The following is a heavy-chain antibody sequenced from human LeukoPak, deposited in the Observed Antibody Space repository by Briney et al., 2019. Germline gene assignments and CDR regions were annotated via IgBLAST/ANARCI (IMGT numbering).Heavy chain of an antibody. V-gene: IGHV3-23*01. D-gene: IGHD2-2*02. CDR2: ISGSGGST. Sequence: SGGSLRLSCAASGFTFSSYAMSWVRQAPGKGLEWVSAISGSGGSTYYADSVKGRFTISRDNSKNTLYLQMNSLRAEDTAVYYCAKLGIVVVPAAIRDGVDYWGQGTLVTVSS. J-gene: IGHJ4*02. CDR3: AKLGIVVVPAAIRDGVDY. CDR1: GFTFSSYA.